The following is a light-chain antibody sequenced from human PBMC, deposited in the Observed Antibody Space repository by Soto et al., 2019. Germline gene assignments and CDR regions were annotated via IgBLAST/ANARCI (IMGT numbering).Light chain of an antibody. CDR2: GAS. V-gene: IGKV3-15*01. CDR1: QSVNLN. CDR3: QQCVSWPPLT. Sequence: EIVMTQSPATLSVSPGETATLSCRASQSVNLNLAWYQQKPGKAPRLLIYGASIRATGIPARFSGSGSGREFTLTINCLQSEDSAVYYCQQCVSWPPLTFGGGTTVEIK. J-gene: IGKJ4*01.